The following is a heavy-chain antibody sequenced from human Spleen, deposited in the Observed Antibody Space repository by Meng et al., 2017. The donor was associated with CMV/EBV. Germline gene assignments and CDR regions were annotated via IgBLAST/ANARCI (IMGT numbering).Heavy chain of an antibody. CDR1: GYTFNAYF. V-gene: IGHV1-2*02. Sequence: SGYTFNAYFMHWVRQVPGQGLEWMGWMNPKSGGTRYSQKFQGRVTLTRDTSINTAYMELSRLRSDDTAVYFCARVRGDYNYRPLNYWGQGTLVTVSS. J-gene: IGHJ4*02. D-gene: IGHD5-24*01. CDR3: ARVRGDYNYRPLNY. CDR2: MNPKSGGT.